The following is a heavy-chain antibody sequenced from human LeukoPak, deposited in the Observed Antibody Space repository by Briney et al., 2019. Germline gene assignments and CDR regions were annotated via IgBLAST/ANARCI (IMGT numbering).Heavy chain of an antibody. CDR1: GGSISSLRHY. J-gene: IGHJ5*02. CDR3: ARSPPDSSGYYSGWFDP. D-gene: IGHD3-22*01. Sequence: SETLSLTCTVSGGSISSLRHYWGWIRQTPGHGLEWIGNIYYSLTTYYNPSLRSRVSISLDTSKNEFSLKLNSVTAADTAVYYCARSPPDSSGYYSGWFDPWGQGTLVTVSS. V-gene: IGHV4-39*01. CDR2: IYYSLTT.